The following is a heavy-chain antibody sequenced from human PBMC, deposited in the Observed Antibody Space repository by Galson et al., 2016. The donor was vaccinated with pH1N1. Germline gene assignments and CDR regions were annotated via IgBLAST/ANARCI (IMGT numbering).Heavy chain of an antibody. CDR2: ISAGDTKT. CDR1: GFTFSNYP. J-gene: IGHJ3*02. Sequence: SLRLSCAASGFTFSNYPMSWVRQAPGKGLDWVSTISAGDTKTYYADSVKGRSTISRDNSESVLYLQMNSLRAEDTATYYCANFEIGGSARPHSFDIWGQGTLVTVSS. CDR3: ANFEIGGSARPHSFDI. V-gene: IGHV3-23*01.